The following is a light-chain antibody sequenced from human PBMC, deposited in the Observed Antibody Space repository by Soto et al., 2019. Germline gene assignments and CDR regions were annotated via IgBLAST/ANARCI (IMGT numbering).Light chain of an antibody. CDR2: GNI. Sequence: QPVLTQPPSVSGAPGQRVTISCTGSSSNIGAGYDVHWYQLLPGTAPKLLIYGNINRPSGVPDRFSGSKSGTSASLAITGLQAEDEADYYCQSYDSSLSGVVFGGGTKVTVL. CDR1: SSNIGAGYD. V-gene: IGLV1-40*01. J-gene: IGLJ2*01. CDR3: QSYDSSLSGVV.